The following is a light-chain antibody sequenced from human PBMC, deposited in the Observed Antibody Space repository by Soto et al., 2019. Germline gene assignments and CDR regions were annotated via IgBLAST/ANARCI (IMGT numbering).Light chain of an antibody. CDR1: SSDVGAYKY. V-gene: IGLV2-14*03. CDR2: GVS. CDR3: SSYTGTSTQV. J-gene: IGLJ1*01. Sequence: HSALTQPASVSGSPGQSITISCTGTSSDVGAYKYVSWYQQHPGKVPKLIIYGVSNRPSGVSNRFSGSKSGSTASLTISGLRTEDEANYYCSSYTGTSTQVFGTGTKVTVL.